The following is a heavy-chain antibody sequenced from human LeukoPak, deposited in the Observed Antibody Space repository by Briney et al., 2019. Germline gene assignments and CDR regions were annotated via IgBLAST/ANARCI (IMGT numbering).Heavy chain of an antibody. CDR3: ARLGPGMNFFYFDY. CDR2: ISQDGSEM. V-gene: IGHV3-7*01. J-gene: IGHJ4*02. CDR1: GFTLISYW. Sequence: GGSLRLSRAASGFTLISYWMAWVRQAPGKGLEWVANISQDGSEMFFVDSMNGRLTISRDNAKNSLYLHINSLRSEDTAVYYCARLGPGMNFFYFDYWGQGTLVTVSS. D-gene: IGHD3-10*01.